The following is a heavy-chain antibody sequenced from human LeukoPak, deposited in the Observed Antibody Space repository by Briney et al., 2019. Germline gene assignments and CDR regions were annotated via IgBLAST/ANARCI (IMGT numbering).Heavy chain of an antibody. Sequence: PGGSLRLSCAASGFTFSSYSMNWVRQAPGKGLEWVSSISSSSSYIYYADSAKGRFTISRDNAKNSLYLQMNSLRAEDTAVYYCYYYDSSGYYDGSYWGQGTLVTVSS. CDR2: ISSSSSYI. CDR3: YYYDSSGYYDGSY. V-gene: IGHV3-21*01. CDR1: GFTFSSYS. D-gene: IGHD3-22*01. J-gene: IGHJ4*02.